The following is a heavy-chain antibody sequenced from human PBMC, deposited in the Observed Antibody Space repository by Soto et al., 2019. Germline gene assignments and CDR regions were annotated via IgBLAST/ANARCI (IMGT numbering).Heavy chain of an antibody. Sequence: QVTLKESGPTLVKPTQTLTLTCTVSGLSLRTTGVGVGWVRQPPGKALEWLALLYWDDDQRYSPSLRSRLTIAKEISEKLVVLTMTNMDTVDTATYYCVQSRCCGDCLEIYSSHAYNGLDVWGQGTTVTVSS. CDR3: VQSRCCGDCLEIYSSHAYNGLDV. CDR1: GLSLRTTGVG. V-gene: IGHV2-5*02. J-gene: IGHJ6*02. CDR2: LYWDDDQ. D-gene: IGHD2-21*02.